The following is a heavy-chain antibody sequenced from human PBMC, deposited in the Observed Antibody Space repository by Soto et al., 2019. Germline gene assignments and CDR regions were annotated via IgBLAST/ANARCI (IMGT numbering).Heavy chain of an antibody. J-gene: IGHJ4*02. CDR3: ARWDYGYYARFDY. Sequence: QVQLVQSGAEVRKSGASVKVSCKASGYTFTSHDINWVRQATGQGLEWMGWMNPNSGNTGYAQKFQGRVTMTRNTSISTAYMELSSLRSEDTAVYYCARWDYGYYARFDYWGQGTLVTVSS. CDR2: MNPNSGNT. V-gene: IGHV1-8*01. D-gene: IGHD4-17*01. CDR1: GYTFTSHD.